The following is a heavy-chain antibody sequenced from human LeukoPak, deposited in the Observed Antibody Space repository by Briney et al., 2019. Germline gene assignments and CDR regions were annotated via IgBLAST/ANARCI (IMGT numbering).Heavy chain of an antibody. D-gene: IGHD6-13*01. CDR2: TYYRSKWCY. V-gene: IGHV6-1*01. J-gene: IGHJ4*02. CDR3: ERIAMNRRIY. Sequence: SQTLSLTCAISGDSVSSNIAAWSWLRPSTSRRLEWLGRTYYRSKWCYDYALSVKSRITINADKSKNQFSLQLNPVTPEDPAVYYCERIAMNRRIYWGQGHLVTVSS. CDR1: GDSVSSNIAA.